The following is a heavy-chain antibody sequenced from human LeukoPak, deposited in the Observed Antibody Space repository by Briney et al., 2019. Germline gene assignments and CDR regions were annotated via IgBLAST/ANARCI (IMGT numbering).Heavy chain of an antibody. CDR1: GGSISSSSYY. Sequence: SETLSLTCTVSGGSISSSSYYWGWIRQPPGKRLEWIGSIYYSGSTYYNPSLKSRVTISVDTSKNQFSLKLSSVTAADTAVYYCARHYSSGWYYFDYWGQGTLVTVSS. D-gene: IGHD6-19*01. CDR3: ARHYSSGWYYFDY. J-gene: IGHJ4*02. V-gene: IGHV4-39*01. CDR2: IYYSGST.